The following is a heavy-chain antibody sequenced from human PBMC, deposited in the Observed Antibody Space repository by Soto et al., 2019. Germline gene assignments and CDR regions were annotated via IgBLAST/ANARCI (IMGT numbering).Heavy chain of an antibody. CDR2: INPNSGGT. J-gene: IGHJ4*02. D-gene: IGHD3-10*01. V-gene: IGHV1-2*02. CDR1: GYTFTGYY. CDR3: ARARPSNHQSIITMVRGVINPFDY. Sequence: QVQLVQSGAEVKKPGASVKVSCKASGYTFTGYYMHWVRQAPGQGLEWMGWINPNSGGTNYAQKFQGRVTMTRDTSISTAYMELSRLRSDDTAVYYCARARPSNHQSIITMVRGVINPFDYWGQGTLVTVSS.